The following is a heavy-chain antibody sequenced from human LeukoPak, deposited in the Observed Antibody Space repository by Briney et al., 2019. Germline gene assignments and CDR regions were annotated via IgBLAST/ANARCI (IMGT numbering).Heavy chain of an antibody. J-gene: IGHJ3*02. CDR1: GYIFRNYG. CDR2: ISAYNGNT. CDR3: ARQSYGGYGGFRRGDDAFDI. D-gene: IGHD3-16*01. Sequence: GASVKVSCKASGYIFRNYGISWVRQAPGQGLEWMGWISAYNGNTDYAQNLQGRVTMTTDTSTSTAYMELRCLRSDDTAVYSCARQSYGGYGGFRRGDDAFDIWGQGTMVTVSS. V-gene: IGHV1-18*01.